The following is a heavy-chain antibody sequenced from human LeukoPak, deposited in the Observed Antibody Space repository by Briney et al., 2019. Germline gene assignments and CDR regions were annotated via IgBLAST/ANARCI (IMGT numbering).Heavy chain of an antibody. CDR1: GFTFSSYA. D-gene: IGHD3-3*01. CDR3: AKSRVEGSFYYFDC. V-gene: IGHV3-23*01. J-gene: IGHJ4*02. Sequence: GGSLRLSCAASGFTFSSYAMSWVRQAPGKGLEWVSAISGSDGRTYYADSVTGRFTISRDNSKNTLYLQMNSLRAEDTAVYSCAKSRVEGSFYYFDCWGQGTLVTVSS. CDR2: ISGSDGRT.